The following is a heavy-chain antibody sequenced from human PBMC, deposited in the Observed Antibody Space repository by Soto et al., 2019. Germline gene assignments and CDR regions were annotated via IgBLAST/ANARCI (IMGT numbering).Heavy chain of an antibody. CDR3: AGYSNYYYFDY. J-gene: IGHJ4*02. D-gene: IGHD4-4*01. V-gene: IGHV4-59*01. Sequence: QVQLQESGPGLVKPSETLSLTCTVSGGSISSYYWSLIRQPPGKGLEWIGYIYYSGSTNYNPSLKSRVTISVDTSKNQFSLKLSSVTAADTAVYYCAGYSNYYYFDYWGQVTLVTVSS. CDR1: GGSISSYY. CDR2: IYYSGST.